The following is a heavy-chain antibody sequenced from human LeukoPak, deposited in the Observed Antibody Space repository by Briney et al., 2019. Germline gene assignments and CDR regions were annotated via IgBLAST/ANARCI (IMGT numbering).Heavy chain of an antibody. Sequence: SETLSLTCTVSGGSISSSRCYWGWIRQPPGKGLEWIGCRHKSGSTHYNPSLRSRVTISVDMSKSQFSLKLNSVTAPDTAVYYCARLIGLGEVSPYFDYWGQGRLVTVSS. CDR2: RHKSGST. CDR1: GGSISSSRCY. J-gene: IGHJ4*02. V-gene: IGHV4-39*07. D-gene: IGHD3-16*02. CDR3: ARLIGLGEVSPYFDY.